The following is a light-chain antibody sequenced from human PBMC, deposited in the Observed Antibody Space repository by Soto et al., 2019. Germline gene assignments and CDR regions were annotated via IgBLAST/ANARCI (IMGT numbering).Light chain of an antibody. CDR3: QQRSNWPPLT. V-gene: IGKV3-11*01. Sequence: EIVLTHSPATLSLSPWERATLSCRASQSVSSYLAWYQQKPGQAPRLLIYDASNRAAGIPARFSGSGSATDFTLTISSLEPEDFAVYYCQQRSNWPPLTFGGGTKVDIK. J-gene: IGKJ4*01. CDR1: QSVSSY. CDR2: DAS.